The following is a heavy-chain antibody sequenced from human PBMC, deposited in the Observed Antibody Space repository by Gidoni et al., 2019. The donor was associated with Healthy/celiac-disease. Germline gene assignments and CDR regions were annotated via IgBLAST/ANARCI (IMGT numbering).Heavy chain of an antibody. CDR2: IWYDGSNK. CDR3: ARGAVVITDYFDY. V-gene: IGHV3-33*01. CDR1: SSYG. Sequence: SSYGMHWVRQAPGKGLEWVAVIWYDGSNKYYADSVKGRFTISRDNSKNTLYLQMNSLRAEDTAVYYCARGAVVITDYFDYWGQGTLVTVSS. D-gene: IGHD3-22*01. J-gene: IGHJ4*02.